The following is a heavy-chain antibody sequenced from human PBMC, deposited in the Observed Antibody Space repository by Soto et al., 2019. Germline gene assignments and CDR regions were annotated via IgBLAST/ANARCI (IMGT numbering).Heavy chain of an antibody. CDR2: ISGDGSST. V-gene: IGHV3-74*01. Sequence: EVQLVDSGGGLVQPGGSLRLSCAASEFTFRSYWMHWVRQSPGKGLVWVSRISGDGSSTTYADSVRGRFTISSDNAKNTVYLPMDSLRAEYTAVYYCARSLPGSYGAFDLWGQGAMGTVSS. J-gene: IGHJ3*01. CDR1: EFTFRSYW. CDR3: ARSLPGSYGAFDL. D-gene: IGHD3-16*01.